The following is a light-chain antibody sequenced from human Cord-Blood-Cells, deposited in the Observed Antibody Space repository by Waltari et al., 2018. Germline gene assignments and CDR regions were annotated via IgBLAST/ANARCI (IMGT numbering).Light chain of an antibody. J-gene: IGLJ3*02. V-gene: IGLV1-47*01. CDR1: SSNIGSNY. Sequence: QSVLTQPPSASGTPGQRVTISCSGSSSNIGSNYVYWYQQPPGTAPKLLSYRNNRRPSGVPDLFSGSRAGTSASLAISGLRSEDEADYYCAAWDDSLSGPVWVFGGGTKLTVL. CDR3: AAWDDSLSGPVWV. CDR2: RNN.